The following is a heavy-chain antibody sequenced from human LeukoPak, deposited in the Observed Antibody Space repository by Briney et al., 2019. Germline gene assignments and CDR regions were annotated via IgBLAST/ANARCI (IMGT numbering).Heavy chain of an antibody. J-gene: IGHJ6*03. CDR1: GFTFSSYG. CDR3: ARVMAFWNAHYYMDV. Sequence: GGSLRLSCAASGFTFSSYGIHWVRQAPGKGLEWVAFIRYDGSNKYHADSVKGRFTISRDNSKNTVYLQMNSLRAEDTALYYCARVMAFWNAHYYMDVWGKGTTVTVSS. V-gene: IGHV3-30*02. D-gene: IGHD1-1*01. CDR2: IRYDGSNK.